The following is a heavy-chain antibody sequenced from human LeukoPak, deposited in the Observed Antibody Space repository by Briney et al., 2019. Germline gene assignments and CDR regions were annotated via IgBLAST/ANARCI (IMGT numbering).Heavy chain of an antibody. D-gene: IGHD3-22*01. CDR1: GSTFSSYA. CDR3: ASYDSSGYSHRY. V-gene: IGHV1-69*01. J-gene: IGHJ4*02. CDR2: IIPIFGTA. Sequence: SSVKASCKASGSTFSSYAISWVRQAPGQGLEWMGGIIPIFGTANYAQKFQGRVTITADESTSTAYMELSSLRSEDTAVYYCASYDSSGYSHRYWGQGTLVTVSS.